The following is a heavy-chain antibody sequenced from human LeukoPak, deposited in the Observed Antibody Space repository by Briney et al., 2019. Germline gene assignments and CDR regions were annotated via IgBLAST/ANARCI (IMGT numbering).Heavy chain of an antibody. D-gene: IGHD2-15*01. CDR2: IYISGST. J-gene: IGHJ4*02. V-gene: IGHV4-4*07. CDR1: GASINSHY. Sequence: SETLSLTCTVAGASINSHYWGWIRQPAGKGLEWIGRIYISGSTNYNSSLQSRVTMSVDTSKNQFSLKLTSVTAADTAVYYCARALNPLPGTYYFDYWGKGTLVTVSS. CDR3: ARALNPLPGTYYFDY.